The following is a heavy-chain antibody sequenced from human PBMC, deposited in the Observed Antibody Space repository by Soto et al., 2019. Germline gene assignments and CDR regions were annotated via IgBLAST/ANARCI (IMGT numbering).Heavy chain of an antibody. Sequence: ASVKVSCKASGYTFTSYGISWVRQAPGQGLEWMGWISAYNGNTNYAQKLQGRVTMTTDTSTSTAYMELRSLRSDDTAVYYCARLGRAPRPLPEYGMDVWGQGTTVTVSS. CDR3: ARLGRAPRPLPEYGMDV. CDR1: GYTFTSYG. V-gene: IGHV1-18*04. J-gene: IGHJ6*02. CDR2: ISAYNGNT. D-gene: IGHD6-6*01.